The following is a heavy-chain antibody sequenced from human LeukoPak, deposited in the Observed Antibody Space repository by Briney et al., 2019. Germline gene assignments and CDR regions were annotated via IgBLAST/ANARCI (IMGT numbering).Heavy chain of an antibody. CDR2: IYYSGTT. CDR1: GGSISSHY. J-gene: IGHJ4*02. Sequence: SETLSLTCTVPGGSISSHYWSWIRQPLGKGLGWSGYIYYSGTTNYNPSLKSRVTISVDTSRNQFSLNLTSVTAADTAVYYCARAYSSSSGRPFDYWGQGTLVTVSS. D-gene: IGHD6-6*01. V-gene: IGHV4-59*11. CDR3: ARAYSSSSGRPFDY.